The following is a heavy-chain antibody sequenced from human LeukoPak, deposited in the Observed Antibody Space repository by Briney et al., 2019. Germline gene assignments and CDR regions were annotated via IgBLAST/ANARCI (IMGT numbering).Heavy chain of an antibody. V-gene: IGHV3-23*01. CDR2: ISGSGGSR. J-gene: IGHJ4*02. D-gene: IGHD1-26*01. CDR3: AKLREWELPDLFDY. Sequence: GGSLRLSCAASGFTSFSYEMNWVRQAPGKGLEWVSGISGSGGSRFYTDSVKGRFTISRDNSKNTLYLQMNSLRAEDTAVYYCAKLREWELPDLFDYWGQGTLVTVSS. CDR1: GFTSFSYE.